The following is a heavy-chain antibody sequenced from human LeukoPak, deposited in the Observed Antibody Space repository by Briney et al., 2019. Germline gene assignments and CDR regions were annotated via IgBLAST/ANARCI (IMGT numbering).Heavy chain of an antibody. CDR2: IYYSGST. CDR3: ARKGKNYDSSGYDY. D-gene: IGHD3-22*01. V-gene: IGHV4-28*01. Sequence: ESGPTLVNPSDTLSLTCAVSDYSISNNNWWGWIRQPPGKGLEWIGYIYYSGSTYYNPSLKIRVTMSVDTSKNQFSLKLSSVTAVDTAVYYCARKGKNYDSSGYDYWGQGTLVTVSS. CDR1: DYSISNNNW. J-gene: IGHJ4*02.